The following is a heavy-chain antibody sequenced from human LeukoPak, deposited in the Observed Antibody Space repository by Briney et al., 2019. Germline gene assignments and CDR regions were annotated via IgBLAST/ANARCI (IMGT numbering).Heavy chain of an antibody. Sequence: GDSVKVVCKASGYNYTNYGINWGRQATGQGHEWMGWRNPNSGRTGFAQKFQGRLTMTADTSISTAYMELSSLTSDDTAVYYCARGPVSTHGMDVWGQGTTVTVSS. CDR3: ARGPVSTHGMDV. CDR1: GYNYTNYG. J-gene: IGHJ6*02. V-gene: IGHV1-8*01. CDR2: RNPNSGRT. D-gene: IGHD6-13*01.